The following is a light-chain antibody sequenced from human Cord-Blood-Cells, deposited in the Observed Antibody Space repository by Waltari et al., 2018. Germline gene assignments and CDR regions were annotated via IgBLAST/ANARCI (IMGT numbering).Light chain of an antibody. CDR3: QQYNNWPPIFT. V-gene: IGKV3-15*01. Sequence: DIAMPQSPATLSVSPGERASLSCRASQSVSSNLAWYQQKPGQAPRLLIYGASTRATGIPARFSGSGSGTEFTLTISSLQSEDFAVYYCQQYNNWPPIFTFGPETKVDIK. J-gene: IGKJ3*01. CDR1: QSVSSN. CDR2: GAS.